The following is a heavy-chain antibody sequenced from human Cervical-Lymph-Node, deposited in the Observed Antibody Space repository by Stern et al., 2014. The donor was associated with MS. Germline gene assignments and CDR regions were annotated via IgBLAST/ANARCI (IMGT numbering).Heavy chain of an antibody. V-gene: IGHV3-15*01. CDR2: IKSKTDGGTA. D-gene: IGHD3-16*01. CDR3: TTLYDMGY. CDR1: GFTFSDAW. J-gene: IGHJ4*02. Sequence: VQLVQSGGGLVKPGGSLRLSCAASGFTFSDAWLSWVRQAPGQGLEWVGRIKSKTDGGTADYAAPVKGRFTISRDDSKNTLYLQMNSLKAEDTALYYCTTLYDMGYWGQGTLVTVSS.